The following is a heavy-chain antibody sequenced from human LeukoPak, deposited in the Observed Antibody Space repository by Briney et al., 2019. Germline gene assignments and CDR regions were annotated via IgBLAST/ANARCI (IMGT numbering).Heavy chain of an antibody. CDR2: IKQDGGEK. J-gene: IGHJ4*02. V-gene: IGHV3-7*05. CDR3: ARWNYDSGSWVLDY. D-gene: IGHD3-10*01. CDR1: GFTFSNHQ. Sequence: GGSLRLSCAGPGFTFSNHQMNWVRRAPGKGLEWVAKIKQDGGEKHYVDSVRGRFTISRDNAKNSLYLQMNSLGVEDTAMYYCARWNYDSGSWVLDYWGQGTLVTVSS.